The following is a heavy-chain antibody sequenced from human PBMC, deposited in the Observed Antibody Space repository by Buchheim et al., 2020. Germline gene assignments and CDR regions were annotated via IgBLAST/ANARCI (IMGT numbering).Heavy chain of an antibody. D-gene: IGHD3-16*01. CDR3: ARDPTPGLGGYYYYGMDV. CDR2: ISAYNGNT. V-gene: IGHV1-18*04. J-gene: IGHJ6*02. Sequence: QVQLMQSGAEVKKPGASVKVSCKASGYSFRSYYIHWVRQAPGQGPEWMGWISAYNGNTNYAQKLQGRVTMTTDTSTTTAYMELRSLRSDDTAVYYCARDPTPGLGGYYYYGMDVWGQGTT. CDR1: GYSFRSYY.